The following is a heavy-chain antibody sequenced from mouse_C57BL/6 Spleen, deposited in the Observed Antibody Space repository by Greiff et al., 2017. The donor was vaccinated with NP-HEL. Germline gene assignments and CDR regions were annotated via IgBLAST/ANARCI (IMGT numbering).Heavy chain of an antibody. CDR3: ARYSDGNYWYFDV. CDR2: IYPGDGAT. J-gene: IGHJ1*03. Sequence: QVQLQQSGPELVKPGASVKISCKASGYAFSSSWMNWVKQRPGQGLEWIGRIYPGDGATNYNGKFRGKAPLTADKSSSTAYMQLSSLTSEDAAVYFCARYSDGNYWYFDVWGTGTTVTVSS. V-gene: IGHV1-82*01. CDR1: GYAFSSSW. D-gene: IGHD2-1*01.